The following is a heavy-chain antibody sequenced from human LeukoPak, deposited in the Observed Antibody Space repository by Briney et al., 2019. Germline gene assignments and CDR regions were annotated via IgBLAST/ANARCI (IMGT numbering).Heavy chain of an antibody. D-gene: IGHD3-10*01. J-gene: IGHJ4*02. Sequence: PSETLSLTCTVSGDSISSDYWSWIRQPPGKGLGWIGYIYNSGSTNYNPSLKSRVTISVDSSKNHFSLRLSSVTAADTAIYYCARGARYYGSGTYVYWGQGTLVTVSS. CDR1: GDSISSDY. CDR2: IYNSGST. V-gene: IGHV4-59*01. CDR3: ARGARYYGSGTYVY.